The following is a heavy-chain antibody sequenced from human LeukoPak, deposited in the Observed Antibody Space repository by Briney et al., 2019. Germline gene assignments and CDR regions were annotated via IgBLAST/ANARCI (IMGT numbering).Heavy chain of an antibody. CDR3: ARASNRRIAVAGTFDY. V-gene: IGHV4-59*06. D-gene: IGHD6-19*01. Sequence: SETLSLTCTVSGGSISSYYWSWIRQHPGKGLEWIGYIYYSGSTYYNPSLKSRVTISVDTSKNQFSLKLSSVTAADTAVYYCARASNRRIAVAGTFDYWGQGTLVTVSS. J-gene: IGHJ4*02. CDR2: IYYSGST. CDR1: GGSISSYY.